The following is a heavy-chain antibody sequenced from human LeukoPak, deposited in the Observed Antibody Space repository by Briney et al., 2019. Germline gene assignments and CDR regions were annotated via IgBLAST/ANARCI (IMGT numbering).Heavy chain of an antibody. CDR2: MNPNSGNT. Sequence: ASVKVSCKASGGTFSSYAISWVRQATGQGLEWMGWMNPNSGNTGYAQKFQGRVTMTRNTSISTAYMELSSLRSEDTAVYYCARGNRRGILGELFTYWGQGTLVTVSS. V-gene: IGHV1-8*02. J-gene: IGHJ4*02. D-gene: IGHD3-10*01. CDR1: GGTFSSYA. CDR3: ARGNRRGILGELFTY.